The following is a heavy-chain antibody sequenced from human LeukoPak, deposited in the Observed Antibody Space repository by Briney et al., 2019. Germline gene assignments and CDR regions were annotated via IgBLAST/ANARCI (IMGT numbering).Heavy chain of an antibody. CDR3: ATDPPDYGDYGFDP. J-gene: IGHJ5*02. CDR2: FDPEDGET. CDR1: GYTLTELS. D-gene: IGHD4-17*01. Sequence: ASVKVSCKVSGYTLTELSMHWVRQAPGKGLERMGGFDPEDGETIYAQKFQGRVTMTEDTSTDTAYMELSSLRSEDTAVYYCATDPPDYGDYGFDPWGQGTLVTVSS. V-gene: IGHV1-24*01.